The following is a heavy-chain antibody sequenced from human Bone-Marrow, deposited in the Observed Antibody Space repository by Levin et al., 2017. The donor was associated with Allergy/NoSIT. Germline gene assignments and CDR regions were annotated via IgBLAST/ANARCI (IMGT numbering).Heavy chain of an antibody. CDR2: ISYDGNNE. J-gene: IGHJ4*02. CDR3: AKDTYYRDTTGFYTYDY. CDR1: GSTFSNYG. Sequence: GGSLRLSCAASGSTFSNYGIHWVRQAPGKGLEWVARISYDGNNEQYADSVKGRFTISRDNSKTTVYLQMNSPRVDDTAVYYCAKDTYYRDTTGFYTYDYWGQGTLVTVSS. D-gene: IGHD3-22*01. V-gene: IGHV3-30*18.